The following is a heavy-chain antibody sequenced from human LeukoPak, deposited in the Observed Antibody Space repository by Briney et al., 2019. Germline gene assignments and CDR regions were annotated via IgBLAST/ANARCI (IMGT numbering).Heavy chain of an antibody. CDR1: GFTFSDHY. CDR2: SRNRAKSYTT. CDR3: TEGIQLWQ. D-gene: IGHD5-18*01. V-gene: IGHV3-72*01. Sequence: GGSLRLSCAVSGFTFSDHYMDWVRQAPGKGLEWVGRSRNRAKSYTTDYAASVKGRFTISRDDSKSTLYLQMNSLETEDTAVYYCTEGIQLWQWGQGTLVTVSS. J-gene: IGHJ4*02.